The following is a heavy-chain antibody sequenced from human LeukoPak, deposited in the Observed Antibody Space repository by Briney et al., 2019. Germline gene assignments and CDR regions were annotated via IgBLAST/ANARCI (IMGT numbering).Heavy chain of an antibody. Sequence: GGSLRLSCAASGFTFSSYSMNWVRQAPGKGLEWVSSISSSSSYIYYADSVKGRFTISRDNAKNSLYLQMNSLRAEDTAVYYCARDFKSRFSSNAFDIWGQGTMVTVSS. D-gene: IGHD4-17*01. CDR3: ARDFKSRFSSNAFDI. V-gene: IGHV3-21*01. CDR1: GFTFSSYS. J-gene: IGHJ3*02. CDR2: ISSSSSYI.